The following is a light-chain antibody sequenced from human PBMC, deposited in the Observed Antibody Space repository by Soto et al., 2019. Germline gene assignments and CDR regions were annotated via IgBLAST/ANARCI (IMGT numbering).Light chain of an antibody. CDR2: DAS. CDR3: QQRSNWLVT. CDR1: QSVSRY. V-gene: IGKV3-11*01. Sequence: EIVLTQSPGTLSLSPGERATLSCRASQSVSRYLAWYQQKPGQAPRLLICDASTRATGISARFSGSGAGTDFTLTISSLESEDFAVYYCQQRSNWLVTFGQGTKVEVK. J-gene: IGKJ1*01.